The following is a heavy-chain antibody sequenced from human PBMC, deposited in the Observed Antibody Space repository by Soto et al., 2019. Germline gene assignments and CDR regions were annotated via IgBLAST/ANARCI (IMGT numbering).Heavy chain of an antibody. V-gene: IGHV4-39*01. J-gene: IGHJ5*01. D-gene: IGHD2-21*01. CDR1: GVSIHNSHSF. Sequence: QVHLQESGPGLVKPSETLSLTCTVSGVSIHNSHSFWAWIRQPPGKVLQFIASVYHNGGAPYTSSLKSRVPISVDTANTQVSLRMRSLTAADTAFYYCGRVVEGATRHTDPDSWGQGILVTVSS. CDR3: GRVVEGATRHTDPDS. CDR2: VYHNGGA.